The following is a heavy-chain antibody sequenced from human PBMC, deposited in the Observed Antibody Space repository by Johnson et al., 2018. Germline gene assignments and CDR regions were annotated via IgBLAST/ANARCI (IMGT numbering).Heavy chain of an antibody. CDR2: IYSGGST. D-gene: IGHD3-10*01. Sequence: VQLVQSGGGLVKPGGSLRLSCAASGFTFSDYYMSWIRQAPGKGLEWVSVIYSGGSTYYADSVKGRFPISRDNSKNTLYLQLNSLRAEDTAVYYCAKSGYYYYMDVWGKGTTVTVSS. CDR1: GFTFSDYY. J-gene: IGHJ6*03. V-gene: IGHV3-66*02. CDR3: AKSGYYYYMDV.